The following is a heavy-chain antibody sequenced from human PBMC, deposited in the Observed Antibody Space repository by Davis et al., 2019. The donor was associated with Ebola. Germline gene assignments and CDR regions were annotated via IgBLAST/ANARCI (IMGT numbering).Heavy chain of an antibody. V-gene: IGHV5-10-1*01. CDR3: ARHCDYSNFYNYYGMDV. D-gene: IGHD4-11*01. CDR1: GYSFTRYW. J-gene: IGHJ6*02. CDR2: IDPTDYYI. Sequence: GESLKISCKGSGYSFTRYWISWVRQMPGKGLEWMGKIDPTDYYINYRPSFQGHVTISADKSISTAYLQWSSLKASDTATYYCARHCDYSNFYNYYGMDVWGQGTTVSVSS.